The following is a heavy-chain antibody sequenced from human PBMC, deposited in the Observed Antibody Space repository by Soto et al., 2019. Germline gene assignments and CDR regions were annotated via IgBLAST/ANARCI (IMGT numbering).Heavy chain of an antibody. V-gene: IGHV1-69*18. CDR1: GGTFSTYS. Sequence: QVQLVQSGAEVKEPGSSVKVSCKASGGTFSTYSISWVRQAPGQGLEWMGMIIPMFGTPDYAQKSQGRVTITADESTSTVYMELSSLRSEDTAVYYCAREGGAYSSGWRYFDYWGQGTLVTVSS. D-gene: IGHD6-19*01. CDR2: IIPMFGTP. CDR3: AREGGAYSSGWRYFDY. J-gene: IGHJ4*02.